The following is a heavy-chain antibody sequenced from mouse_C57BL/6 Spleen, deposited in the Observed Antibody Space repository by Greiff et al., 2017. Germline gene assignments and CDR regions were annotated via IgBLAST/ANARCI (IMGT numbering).Heavy chain of an antibody. D-gene: IGHD1-1*01. V-gene: IGHV1-84*01. CDR3: ARGIYYGSSYFFDY. CDR1: GYTFTDYY. CDR2: IYPGSGNT. Sequence: LVESGPALVKPGASVKISCKASGYTFTDYYINWVKQRPGQGLEWIGWIYPGSGNTKYNEKFKGKATLTVDTSSSTAYMQLSSLTSEDSAVYFCARGIYYGSSYFFDYWGQGTTLTVSS. J-gene: IGHJ2*01.